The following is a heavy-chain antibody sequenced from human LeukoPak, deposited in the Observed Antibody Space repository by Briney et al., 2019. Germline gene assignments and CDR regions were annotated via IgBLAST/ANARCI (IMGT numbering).Heavy chain of an antibody. CDR3: ARTGWGSGWFFDY. V-gene: IGHV3-33*01. D-gene: IGHD6-19*01. CDR2: IWYDGSNK. J-gene: IGHJ4*02. CDR1: GFTFSSYG. Sequence: GGSLTLSCAASGFTFSSYGMHGVRQAPGKGLEGVAVIWYDGSNKYYADAVKGRFTISRDNSKNTLYLQMKSLRAEDTAVYYCARTGWGSGWFFDYWGQGTLVTVSS.